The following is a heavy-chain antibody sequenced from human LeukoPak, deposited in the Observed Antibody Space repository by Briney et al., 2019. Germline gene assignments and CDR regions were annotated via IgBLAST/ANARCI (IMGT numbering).Heavy chain of an antibody. D-gene: IGHD5-24*01. V-gene: IGHV4-34*01. J-gene: IGHJ3*02. CDR3: ARHFTVEMATADAAFDI. CDR2: IYHSGST. Sequence: PSETLSLTCAVYGGSFSGYYWSWIRQPPGKGLEWIGSIYHSGSTYYNPSLKSRVTISVDTSKNQFSLKLSSVTAADTAVYYCARHFTVEMATADAAFDIWGQGTMVTVSS. CDR1: GGSFSGYY.